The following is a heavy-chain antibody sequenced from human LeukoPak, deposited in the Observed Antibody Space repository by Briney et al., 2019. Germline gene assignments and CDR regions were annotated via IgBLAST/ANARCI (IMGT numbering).Heavy chain of an antibody. CDR3: ATDRGWRTSGYYLYYFEY. Sequence: GGSLRLSCAASGFTFSINAMSWVRQAPGKGLEWVSAISGSGGSTYYADSVKGRFTISRDNSKNTLYMQMNNLRAEDTAVYYCATDRGWRTSGYYLYYFEYWGQGTLVTFSS. V-gene: IGHV3-23*01. CDR1: GFTFSINA. CDR2: ISGSGGST. J-gene: IGHJ4*02. D-gene: IGHD3-3*01.